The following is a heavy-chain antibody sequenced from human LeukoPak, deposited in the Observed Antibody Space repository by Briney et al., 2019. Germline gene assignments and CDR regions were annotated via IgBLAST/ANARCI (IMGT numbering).Heavy chain of an antibody. J-gene: IGHJ4*02. Sequence: GGSLRLSCAASGFTFSNYAMVWVRQAPGKGLEYVLGVSGNRGSTYYADSVKGRFTISRDNSKNTLYLQMGSLRAEDTAVYYCAREDDPLTAYSPIDYWGQGTLVTVSS. V-gene: IGHV3-64*02. CDR2: VSGNRGST. CDR1: GFTFSNYA. CDR3: AREDDPLTAYSPIDY. D-gene: IGHD3-9*01.